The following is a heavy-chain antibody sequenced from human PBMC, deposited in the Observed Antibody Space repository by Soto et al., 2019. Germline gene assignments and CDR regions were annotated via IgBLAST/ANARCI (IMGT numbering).Heavy chain of an antibody. CDR1: GYTLTELS. J-gene: IGHJ6*02. CDR3: ARGGRYDILNGEDGMDV. Sequence: GASVKVSCKVSGYTLTELSMHWVRQAPGKGLEWMGGFDPEDGETILAQRFQGRVTMTGDTSTDTAYMELSSLRSDDTAVYYCARGGRYDILNGEDGMDVWGQGTTVTVSS. CDR2: FDPEDGET. D-gene: IGHD3-9*01. V-gene: IGHV1-24*01.